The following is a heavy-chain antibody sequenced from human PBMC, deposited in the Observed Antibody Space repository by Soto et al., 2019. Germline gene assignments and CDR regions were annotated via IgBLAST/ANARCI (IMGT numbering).Heavy chain of an antibody. Sequence: SETLSLTCAVYGKSLSGYYWSWIRQPPGKALEWIGEINHSGNTNYNPSLKSRVTISVDTSKNQLFLSLSSVTAADTAMYYCARHHVRGRTIAGAAEFWGQGTLVTVSS. D-gene: IGHD1-26*01. J-gene: IGHJ4*02. V-gene: IGHV4-34*01. CDR1: GKSLSGYY. CDR2: INHSGNT. CDR3: ARHHVRGRTIAGAAEF.